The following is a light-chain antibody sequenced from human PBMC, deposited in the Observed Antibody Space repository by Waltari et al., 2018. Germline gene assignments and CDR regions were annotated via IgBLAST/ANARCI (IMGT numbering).Light chain of an antibody. CDR1: QDIRTW. Sequence: DIRMTQSPSSVSASVGDRVTITCLSSQDIRTWLAWYRQKPGKAPRLLIYHASVLQSGVPSRFSGSGSGTDFTLTISSLQPEDFATYSCQQSGTFPPTFGPGTKVEI. V-gene: IGKV1-12*01. CDR2: HAS. J-gene: IGKJ1*01. CDR3: QQSGTFPPT.